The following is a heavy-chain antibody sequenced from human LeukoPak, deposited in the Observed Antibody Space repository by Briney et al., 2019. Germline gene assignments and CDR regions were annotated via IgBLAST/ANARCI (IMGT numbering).Heavy chain of an antibody. Sequence: ASVKVSCKASGYTFTGYYMHWVRQAPGQGLEWMGWINPNSGGTKYAQKFQGRVTMTRDTSISTADMELTRLRSDDTAVYYCARGQTQTGEPGRWYFDLWGRGTLVTVSS. V-gene: IGHV1-2*02. CDR3: ARGQTQTGEPGRWYFDL. CDR2: INPNSGGT. CDR1: GYTFTGYY. J-gene: IGHJ2*01. D-gene: IGHD7-27*01.